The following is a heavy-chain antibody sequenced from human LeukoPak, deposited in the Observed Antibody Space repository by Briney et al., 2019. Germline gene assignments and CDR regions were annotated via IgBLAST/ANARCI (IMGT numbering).Heavy chain of an antibody. CDR1: GYTFTGYY. D-gene: IGHD3-10*01. V-gene: IGHV1-2*02. CDR2: INPNSGDT. J-gene: IGHJ5*02. CDR3: ARATCYGSPPNVP. Sequence: ASVKVSCKASGYTFTGYYIHWVRQAPGQGLEWMGWINPNSGDTNFAQQFQGRVTMTKDTSISTAYMELNRLRSDDTAVYYCARATCYGSPPNVPWGQGTLVTVFS.